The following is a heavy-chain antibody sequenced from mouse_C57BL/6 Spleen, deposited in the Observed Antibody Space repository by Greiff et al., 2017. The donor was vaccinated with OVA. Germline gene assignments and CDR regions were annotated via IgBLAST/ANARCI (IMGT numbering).Heavy chain of an antibody. CDR3: TGAVTSSWFAY. Sequence: EVKVEESGGGLVQPGGSMKLSCVASGFTFSNYWMNWVRQSPEKGLEWVAQIRLKSDNYATHYAESVKGRFTISRDDSKSSVYLQMNNLRAEDTGIYYCTGAVTSSWFAYWGQGTLVTVSA. V-gene: IGHV6-3*01. D-gene: IGHD2-2*01. CDR1: GFTFSNYW. J-gene: IGHJ3*01. CDR2: IRLKSDNYAT.